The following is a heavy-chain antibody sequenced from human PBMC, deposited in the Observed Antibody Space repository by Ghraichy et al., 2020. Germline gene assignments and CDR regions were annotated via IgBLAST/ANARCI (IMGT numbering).Heavy chain of an antibody. J-gene: IGHJ4*02. CDR3: ARTSTCSGGSCYGLYFDY. D-gene: IGHD2-15*01. Sequence: GGSLRLSCAASGFTFSSYSMNWVRQAPGKGLEWVSSISSSSSYIYYADSVKGRFTISRDNAKNSLYLQMNSLRAEDTAVYYCARTSTCSGGSCYGLYFDYWGQGTLVTVSS. CDR2: ISSSSSYI. V-gene: IGHV3-21*01. CDR1: GFTFSSYS.